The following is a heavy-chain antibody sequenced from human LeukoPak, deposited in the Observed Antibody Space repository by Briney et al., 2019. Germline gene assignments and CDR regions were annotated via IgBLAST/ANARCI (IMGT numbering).Heavy chain of an antibody. CDR1: GGSISSGSYY. Sequence: PSQTLSLTCTVSGGSISSGSYYWSWIRQPAGKGLEWIGRIYTSGSTNYNPSLKSRVTISVDTSKNQFSLKLSSVTAADTAVYYCARVLYGSGSYNDWGQGTLVTVSS. CDR2: IYTSGST. D-gene: IGHD3-10*01. J-gene: IGHJ4*02. CDR3: ARVLYGSGSYND. V-gene: IGHV4-61*02.